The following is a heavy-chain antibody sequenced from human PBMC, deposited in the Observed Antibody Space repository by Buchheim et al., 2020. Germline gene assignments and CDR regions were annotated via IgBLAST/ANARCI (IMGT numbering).Heavy chain of an antibody. J-gene: IGHJ4*02. CDR2: IWYDGTNK. Sequence: QVQLVESGGGVVQPWTSLRLSCVASGFTFRDNAMHWVRQAPGKGLEWVAMIWYDGTNKYYADSVKGRFTVSRDNSKNMLYLQMNSLRVEDTAVYYCARSVYRIAAAEFAYWGQGTL. V-gene: IGHV3-33*01. D-gene: IGHD6-13*01. CDR3: ARSVYRIAAAEFAY. CDR1: GFTFRDNA.